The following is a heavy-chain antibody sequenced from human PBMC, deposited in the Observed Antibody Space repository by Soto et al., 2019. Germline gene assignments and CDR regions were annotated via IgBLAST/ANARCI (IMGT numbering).Heavy chain of an antibody. Sequence: LRLSCAASAFTFSNYVVSWVRQAPGKGLEGVSAISGNSGGTYYTDSVKGRFTISRDNSKSTLYHQMNRLRADDTAMSYCAKGSTAARPYFFDYWGRVTLVTVSS. V-gene: IGHV3-23*01. CDR1: AFTFSNYV. CDR3: AKGSTAARPYFFDY. D-gene: IGHD6-6*01. J-gene: IGHJ4*02. CDR2: ISGNSGGT.